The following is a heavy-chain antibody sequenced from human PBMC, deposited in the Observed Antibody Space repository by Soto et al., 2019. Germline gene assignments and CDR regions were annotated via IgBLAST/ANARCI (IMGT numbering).Heavy chain of an antibody. V-gene: IGHV3-23*01. CDR3: GGPKPTRLRYYYYGLDV. D-gene: IGHD1-1*01. Sequence: GGSLRLSCAASGFTFSTYAMSWVRQAPGKGLEWVSSISGSISGSGGSTYYADSVKGRFTISRDNSKKTLYLQMNSLRAEDTAVYYCGGPKPTRLRYYYYGLDVWGQGTTVTVSS. CDR2: ISGSISGSGGST. CDR1: GFTFSTYA. J-gene: IGHJ6*02.